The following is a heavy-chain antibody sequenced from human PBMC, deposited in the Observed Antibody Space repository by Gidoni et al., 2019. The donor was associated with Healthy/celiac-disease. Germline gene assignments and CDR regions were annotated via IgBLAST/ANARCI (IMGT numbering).Heavy chain of an antibody. V-gene: IGHV5-51*01. CDR3: ARLARITMIVVVSPGAFDI. D-gene: IGHD3-22*01. CDR1: GYRFTSYW. Sequence: EVQLVQSGAEVKKPGESLKISCKGSGYRFTSYWLGWVRQMPGKGLEWMGIIYPGDSDTRYSPAFQGQVTISADKSISTAYLQWSSLKASDTAMYYCARLARITMIVVVSPGAFDIWGQGTMVTVSS. J-gene: IGHJ3*02. CDR2: IYPGDSDT.